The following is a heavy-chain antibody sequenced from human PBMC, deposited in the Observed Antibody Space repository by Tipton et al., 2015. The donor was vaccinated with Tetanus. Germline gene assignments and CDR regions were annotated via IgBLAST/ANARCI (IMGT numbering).Heavy chain of an antibody. CDR2: ISPSGNT. V-gene: IGHV4-34*01. J-gene: IGHJ1*01. CDR3: AGQDTLNYYYVGYFHD. D-gene: IGHD3-22*01. Sequence: TLSLTCAVYGGSFSNYFWRWIRQPPGKGLEWIGEISPSGNTNYNPSLKSRVTISADTSRNQFSLTLSSVTAADTAVYYCAGQDTLNYYYVGYFHDWGQGTLVTVSS. CDR1: GGSFSNYF.